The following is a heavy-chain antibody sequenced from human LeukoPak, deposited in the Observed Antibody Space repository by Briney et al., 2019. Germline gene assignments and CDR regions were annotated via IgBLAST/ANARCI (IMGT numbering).Heavy chain of an antibody. D-gene: IGHD6-13*01. J-gene: IGHJ4*02. CDR1: GGSISSYY. V-gene: IGHV4-4*07. Sequence: SETLPLTCTVSGGSISSYYWSWIRQPAGKGLEWIGRIYTSGSTNYNPSLKSRVTMSVDTSKNQFSLKLSSVTAADTAVYYCACRIAAPYYFDYWGQGTLVTVSS. CDR3: ACRIAAPYYFDY. CDR2: IYTSGST.